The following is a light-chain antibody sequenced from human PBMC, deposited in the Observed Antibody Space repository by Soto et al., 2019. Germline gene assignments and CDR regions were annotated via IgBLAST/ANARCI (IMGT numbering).Light chain of an antibody. CDR2: EVS. J-gene: IGLJ2*01. CDR3: CSYAGSSTPVV. V-gene: IGLV2-23*02. CDR1: SSDVGSYNL. Sequence: QSALTQPASVSGPPGQSITISCTGTSSDVGSYNLVSWYQQHPGKAPKLVIYEVSKRPSGVSNGFSGSKSGNTASLTISGPQAEDEADYYCCSYAGSSTPVVFGGGTKLTV.